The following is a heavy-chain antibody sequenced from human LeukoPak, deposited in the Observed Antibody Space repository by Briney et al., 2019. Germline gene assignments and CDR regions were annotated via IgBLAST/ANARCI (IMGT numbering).Heavy chain of an antibody. CDR3: ARDPETTVTTSVDY. V-gene: IGHV7-4-1*02. CDR2: INTNTGNP. D-gene: IGHD4-17*01. J-gene: IGHJ4*02. CDR1: GYTFTSYA. Sequence: ASVKVSCKASGYTFTSYAMNWVRQAPGQELEWMGWINTNTGNPTYAQGFTGRFVFSLDTSVSTAYLQISSLKAEDTAVYYCARDPETTVTTSVDYWGQGTLVTVSS.